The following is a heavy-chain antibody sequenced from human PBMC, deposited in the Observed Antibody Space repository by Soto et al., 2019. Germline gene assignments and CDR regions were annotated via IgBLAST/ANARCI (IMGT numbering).Heavy chain of an antibody. Sequence: QVQLQESGPGLVKPSETLSLTCTVSGGSISSYYWSWIRQPPGKGLEWIGYIYYSWSTNYNPSLKSRVTISVDTSKNQFSLKLSSVTAADTAVYYCAREGVVSYYYMDVWGKGTTVTVSS. V-gene: IGHV4-59*01. D-gene: IGHD3-3*01. CDR1: GGSISSYY. CDR2: IYYSWST. CDR3: AREGVVSYYYMDV. J-gene: IGHJ6*03.